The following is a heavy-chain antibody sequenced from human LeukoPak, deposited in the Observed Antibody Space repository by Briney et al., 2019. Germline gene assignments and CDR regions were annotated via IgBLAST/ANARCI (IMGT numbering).Heavy chain of an antibody. Sequence: PGGSLRLSCAASGFIFNNYPMTWVRQAPGKGPEWVSAISGFGDRTVYADFVKGRFTISRDNSKTTLYLQMTSLKAEDTAIYYCGKEPWEGSGYIHYWGQGILVTVSS. J-gene: IGHJ4*02. V-gene: IGHV3-23*01. D-gene: IGHD3-3*01. CDR2: ISGFGDRT. CDR1: GFIFNNYP. CDR3: GKEPWEGSGYIHY.